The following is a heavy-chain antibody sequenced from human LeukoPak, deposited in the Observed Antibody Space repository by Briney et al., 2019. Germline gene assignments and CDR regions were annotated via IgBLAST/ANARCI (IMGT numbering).Heavy chain of an antibody. D-gene: IGHD1-26*01. V-gene: IGHV4-34*01. CDR2: INHSGST. Sequence: SETLSLTCAVYGGSFSGYYWSWIRQPPGKGLEWIGEINHSGSTNYNPSLKSRVTISVDTSKNQFSLKLSSVTAADTAVYYCARAEYSGTLRRWGQGTLVTVSS. CDR1: GGSFSGYY. J-gene: IGHJ4*02. CDR3: ARAEYSGTLRR.